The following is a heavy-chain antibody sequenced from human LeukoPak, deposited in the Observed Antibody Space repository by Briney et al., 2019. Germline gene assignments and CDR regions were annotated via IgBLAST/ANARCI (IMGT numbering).Heavy chain of an antibody. CDR1: GGTFSSYA. D-gene: IGHD2-15*01. J-gene: IGHJ1*01. V-gene: IGHV1-69*13. CDR2: IIPIFGTA. Sequence: ASVKVSCKASGGTFSSYAISWVRQAPGQGLEWMGGIIPIFGTANYAQKFRGRVTITADESTSTAYMELSSLRSEDTAVYYCATGPSRDIVVVVAARAEYFQHWGQGTLVTVSS. CDR3: ATGPSRDIVVVVAARAEYFQH.